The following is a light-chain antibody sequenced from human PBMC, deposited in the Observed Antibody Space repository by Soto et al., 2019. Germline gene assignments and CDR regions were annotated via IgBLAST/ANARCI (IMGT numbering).Light chain of an antibody. J-gene: IGLJ1*01. CDR3: SSYTTTNTLHV. CDR2: EVS. V-gene: IGLV2-14*01. Sequence: QSVLTQPASVSGSPGQSITVSCTGTSSDVVGSNYVTGYQQHPGKAPKLIIYEVSHRPSAVSNRFSGSKSGNTASLTISGLQAEDEAAYYCSSYTTTNTLHVFGTGTKLTVL. CDR1: SSDVVGSNY.